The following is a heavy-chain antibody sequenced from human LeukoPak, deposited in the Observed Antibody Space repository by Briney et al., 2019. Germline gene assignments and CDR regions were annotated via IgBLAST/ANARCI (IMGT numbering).Heavy chain of an antibody. CDR3: AREGGYCSSTSCFNWFDP. Sequence: PGGSLRLSCAASGFTFSSYSMHWVRQAPGKGLEWVSYISSSSSYTNYADSVKGRFTISRDNAKNSLYLQMNSLRAEDTAVYYCAREGGYCSSTSCFNWFDPWGQGTLVTVSS. V-gene: IGHV3-21*05. D-gene: IGHD2-2*01. CDR1: GFTFSSYS. CDR2: ISSSSSYT. J-gene: IGHJ5*02.